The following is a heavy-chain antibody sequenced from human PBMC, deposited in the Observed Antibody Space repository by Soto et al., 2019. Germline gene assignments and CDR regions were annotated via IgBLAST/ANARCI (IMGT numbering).Heavy chain of an antibody. CDR2: IHGTRSII. CDR3: ARDARNADSDY. Sequence: EVQLVESGGGLVQPGGSLKLSCAVSGFTFSSHAMNWVRQAPGNGLEWVAYIHGTRSIIYYADSVKGRFTISRDNAKNSLYLQMDSLRDEDTALYYCARDARNADSDYWGQGTLVTVSS. J-gene: IGHJ4*02. CDR1: GFTFSSHA. V-gene: IGHV3-48*02. D-gene: IGHD1-1*01.